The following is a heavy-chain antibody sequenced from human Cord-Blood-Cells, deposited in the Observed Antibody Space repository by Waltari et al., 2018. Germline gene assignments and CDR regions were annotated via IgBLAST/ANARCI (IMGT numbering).Heavy chain of an antibody. CDR3: ARILY. V-gene: IGHV3-30-3*01. D-gene: IGHD2-15*01. CDR1: GFTISSYA. CDR2: ISYDGSNK. J-gene: IGHJ4*02. Sequence: QVQLVESGGGVVPLGRSLSLPCAASGFTISSYAMHWVRQAPGKGLEWVAVISYDGSNKYYADSVKGRFTISRDNSKNTLYLQMNSLRAEDTAVYYCARILYWGQGTLVTVSS.